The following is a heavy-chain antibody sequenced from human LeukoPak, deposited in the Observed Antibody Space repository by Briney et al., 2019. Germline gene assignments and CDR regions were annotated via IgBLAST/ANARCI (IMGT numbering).Heavy chain of an antibody. J-gene: IGHJ4*02. D-gene: IGHD1-1*01. CDR3: ARDPAGSGFAFDS. CDR1: GFTFSSYA. Sequence: RPGGSLRLSCAASGFTFSSYAMSWVRQVPGKGLEWVSVISGSGDNTYYADSVKGRFTISRDNSKNMLYLQMNSLRAEDTAVYYCARDPAGSGFAFDSWGQGALVTASS. CDR2: ISGSGDNT. V-gene: IGHV3-23*01.